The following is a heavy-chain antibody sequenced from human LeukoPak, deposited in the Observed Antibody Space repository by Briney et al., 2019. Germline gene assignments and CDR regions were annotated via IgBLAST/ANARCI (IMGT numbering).Heavy chain of an antibody. Sequence: GESLKISCKGSGYTFTNFWIGWVRQMPGEGLEWMGIIFPGDSDTRYSPSFQGQVTISVDKSIGTAYLQWNRLKASDTAMYYCASPARPAITVAAYDYWGQGTLVTVSS. CDR1: GYTFTNFW. D-gene: IGHD6-19*01. J-gene: IGHJ4*02. CDR3: ASPARPAITVAAYDY. V-gene: IGHV5-51*01. CDR2: IFPGDSDT.